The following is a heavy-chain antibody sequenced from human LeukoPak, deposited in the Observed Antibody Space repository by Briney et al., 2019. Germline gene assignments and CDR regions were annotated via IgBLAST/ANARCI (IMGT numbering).Heavy chain of an antibody. V-gene: IGHV4-59*01. CDR1: GGSISSYY. J-gene: IGHJ3*02. CDR2: IYYSGST. CDR3: ARDPGVYEASAFDI. D-gene: IGHD2/OR15-2a*01. Sequence: SETLSLTCTVSGGSISSYYWSWIRQPPGKGLEWIGYIYYSGSTNYNPSLKSRVTISVDTSKNQFSLKLSSVTAADTAVYYCARDPGVYEASAFDIWGQGTMVTVSS.